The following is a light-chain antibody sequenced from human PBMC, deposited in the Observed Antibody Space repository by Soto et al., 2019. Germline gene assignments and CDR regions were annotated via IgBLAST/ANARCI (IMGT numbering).Light chain of an antibody. V-gene: IGKV3-20*01. CDR3: QHYGDSLTWT. CDR1: KTVGSTF. Sequence: EAVLTQSPGTLSLSPGYRATLSCRASKTVGSTFVAWYQQRPGQAPSLLIYSTSSRATGIPDRFTGARSGTGFTLTISSLEPEDFALYYCQHYGDSLTWTFGQGTRVEIK. CDR2: STS. J-gene: IGKJ1*01.